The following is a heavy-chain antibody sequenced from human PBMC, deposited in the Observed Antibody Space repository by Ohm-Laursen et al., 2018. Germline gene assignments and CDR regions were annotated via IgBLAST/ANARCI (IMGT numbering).Heavy chain of an antibody. CDR2: IWYDGSNK. V-gene: IGHV3-33*01. CDR1: GFTFSSYG. D-gene: IGHD2-2*01. CDR3: ARDLDQSRTVLRPVGSKTKKGTTRFDY. J-gene: IGHJ4*02. Sequence: SLRLSCTASGFTFSSYGMHWVRQAPGKGLEWVAVIWYDGSNKYYADSVKGRFTISRDNAKNSLFLQMNSLRADDTAVYYCARDLDQSRTVLRPVGSKTKKGTTRFDYWGQGTLVTVSS.